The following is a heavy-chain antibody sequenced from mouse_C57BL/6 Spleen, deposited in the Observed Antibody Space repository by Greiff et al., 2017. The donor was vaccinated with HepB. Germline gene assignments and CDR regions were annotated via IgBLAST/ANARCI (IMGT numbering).Heavy chain of an antibody. CDR2: ISNGGGST. V-gene: IGHV5-12*01. Sequence: EVKLVESGGGLVQPGGSLKLSCAASGFIFSDYYMYWVRQTPEKRLEWVAYISNGGGSTYYPDTVKGRLTISIDNAKSTLYLQMSRLRSEDTAIYYCARVTTGLCFDYWGQGTPLTVSA. J-gene: IGHJ2*01. CDR3: ARVTTGLCFDY. CDR1: GFIFSDYY. D-gene: IGHD2-2*01.